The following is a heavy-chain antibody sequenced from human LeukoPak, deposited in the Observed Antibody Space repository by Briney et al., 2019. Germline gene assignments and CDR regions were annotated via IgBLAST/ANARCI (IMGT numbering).Heavy chain of an antibody. CDR3: ARDQYNYAYNPDY. J-gene: IGHJ4*02. CDR1: GYTFTSYG. CDR2: ISAYNGDT. D-gene: IGHD3-16*01. Sequence: GASVKVSCKATGYTFTSYGFYWVRQAPGQGLQWMGWISAYNGDTKYAQGLQGRLTLTTDTSTSTAFMELRSLRSDDTAVYYCARDQYNYAYNPDYWGQGTLVTVSS. V-gene: IGHV1-18*01.